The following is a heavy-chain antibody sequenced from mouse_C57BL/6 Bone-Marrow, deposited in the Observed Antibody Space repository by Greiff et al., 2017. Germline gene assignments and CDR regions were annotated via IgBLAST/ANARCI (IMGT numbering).Heavy chain of an antibody. CDR1: GYTFTSYG. V-gene: IGHV1-81*01. Sequence: VQLQQSGAELARPGASVKLSCKASGYTFTSYGISWVKQRTGQGLEWIGEIYPRSGNTYYNEKFKGKATLTADKSTSKAYMELRSLTSAYSAVYFCARSTFFAYWGQGTLVTVSA. CDR2: IYPRSGNT. J-gene: IGHJ3*01. CDR3: ARSTFFAY.